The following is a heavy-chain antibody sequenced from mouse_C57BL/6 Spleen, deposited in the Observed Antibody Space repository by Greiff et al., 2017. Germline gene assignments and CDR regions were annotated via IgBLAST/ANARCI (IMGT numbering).Heavy chain of an antibody. CDR3: APTVVEDWYFDV. CDR1: GFNIKDYY. D-gene: IGHD1-1*01. V-gene: IGHV14-2*01. CDR2: IDPEDGAT. Sequence: VQLQQSGAELVKPGASVMLSCTASGFNIKDYYMHWVKQRTEQGLEWIGRIDPEDGATKYAPKFQGKATITAETSSNTAYLQLSSLTSEDTAVYYCAPTVVEDWYFDVWGTGTTVTVSS. J-gene: IGHJ1*03.